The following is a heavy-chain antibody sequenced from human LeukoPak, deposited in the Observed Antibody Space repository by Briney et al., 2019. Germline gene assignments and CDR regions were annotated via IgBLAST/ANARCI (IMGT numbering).Heavy chain of an antibody. CDR2: IYYSGST. V-gene: IGHV4-59*02. CDR3: ARASLDRYDFWSGYPTVGFDY. D-gene: IGHD3-3*01. CDR1: SGSVNSYY. J-gene: IGHJ4*02. Sequence: PSETLSLTCTVSSGSVNSYYWSWIRQPPGKGLEWIGCIYYSGSTYYNPSLKSRVTISVDTSKNQFSLKLSSVTAADTAVYYCARASLDRYDFWSGYPTVGFDYWGQGTLVTVSS.